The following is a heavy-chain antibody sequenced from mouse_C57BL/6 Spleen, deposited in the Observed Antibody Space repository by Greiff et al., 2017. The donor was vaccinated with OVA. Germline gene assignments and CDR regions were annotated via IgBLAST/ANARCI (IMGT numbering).Heavy chain of an antibody. Sequence: QVQLQQPGAELVMPGASVKLSCKASGYTFTSYWMHWVKQRPGQGLEWIGEIDPSDSYTNYNQKFKGKSTLTVDKSSSTAYMQLSSLTSEDSAVYCCARGGYHWYFDVWGTGTTVTVSS. D-gene: IGHD2-2*01. CDR2: IDPSDSYT. V-gene: IGHV1-69*01. CDR3: ARGGYHWYFDV. J-gene: IGHJ1*03. CDR1: GYTFTSYW.